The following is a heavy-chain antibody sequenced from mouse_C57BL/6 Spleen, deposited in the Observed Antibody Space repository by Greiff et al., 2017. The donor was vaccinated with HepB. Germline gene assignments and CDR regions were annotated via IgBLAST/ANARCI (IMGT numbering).Heavy chain of an antibody. Sequence: EVQGVESGGGLVKPGGSLKLSCAASGFTFSSYAMSWVRQTPEKRLEWVATISDGGSYTYYPDNVKGRFTISRDNAKNNLYLQMSHLKSEDTAMYYSARGEDYDSHWYFDVWGTGTTVTVSS. CDR3: ARGEDYDSHWYFDV. J-gene: IGHJ1*03. CDR2: ISDGGSYT. D-gene: IGHD2-4*01. V-gene: IGHV5-4*01. CDR1: GFTFSSYA.